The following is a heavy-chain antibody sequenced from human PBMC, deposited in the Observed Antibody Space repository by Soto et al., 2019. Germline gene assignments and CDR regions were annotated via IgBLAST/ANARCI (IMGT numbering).Heavy chain of an antibody. D-gene: IGHD2-2*01. CDR1: GGTFSSYA. CDR3: ARVLGYCSSTSCYHLNYGMDV. V-gene: IGHV1-69*01. CDR2: IIPIFGTA. J-gene: IGHJ6*02. Sequence: QVQLVQSGAEVKKPGSSVKVSCKASGGTFSSYAISWMRQAPGQGLEWMGGIIPIFGTANYAQKFQGRVTITADESTSTAYMELSSLRSEDTAVYYCARVLGYCSSTSCYHLNYGMDVWGQGTTVTVSS.